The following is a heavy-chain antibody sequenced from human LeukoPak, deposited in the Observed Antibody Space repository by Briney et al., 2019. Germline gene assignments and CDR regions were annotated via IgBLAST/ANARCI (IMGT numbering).Heavy chain of an antibody. CDR3: ARSFTSYCSGGSCYPNPFDY. V-gene: IGHV1-3*01. CDR1: GYTFTSYA. CDR2: INAGNGNT. Sequence: ASVKVSCEASGYTFTSYAMHWVRQAPGQRLEWMGWINAGNGNTKYSQKFQGRVTITRDTSASTAYMELSSLRSEDTAVYYCARSFTSYCSGGSCYPNPFDYWGQGTLVTVSS. D-gene: IGHD2-15*01. J-gene: IGHJ4*02.